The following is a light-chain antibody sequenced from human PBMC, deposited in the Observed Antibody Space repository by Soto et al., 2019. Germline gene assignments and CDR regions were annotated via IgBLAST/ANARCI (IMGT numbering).Light chain of an antibody. J-gene: IGLJ1*01. CDR1: SSDVGGYNS. CDR3: SSFTSSMTNV. CDR2: DVT. Sequence: QSALTQPASVSGSPGQSITISCTGTSSDVGGYNSVSWYQQHPGKPPKLILYDVTDRPSGVSYRFSGSKSGNTASLTNSGLQAADEADYFCSSFTSSMTNVFGSGTKAPS. V-gene: IGLV2-14*01.